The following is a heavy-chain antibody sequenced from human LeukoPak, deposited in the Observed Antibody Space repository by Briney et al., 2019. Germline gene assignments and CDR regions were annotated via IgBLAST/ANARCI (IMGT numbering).Heavy chain of an antibody. J-gene: IGHJ4*02. D-gene: IGHD6-13*01. Sequence: SETLSLTCTVSGGSISSSSYYWGWIRQPPGKGLEWIGSIYYSGSTYYNPSLKSRVTISVDTSKNQFSLKLSSVTAADTAVYYCASEKQQSGFDYWGQGTLVTVST. CDR2: IYYSGST. CDR1: GGSISSSSYY. V-gene: IGHV4-39*07. CDR3: ASEKQQSGFDY.